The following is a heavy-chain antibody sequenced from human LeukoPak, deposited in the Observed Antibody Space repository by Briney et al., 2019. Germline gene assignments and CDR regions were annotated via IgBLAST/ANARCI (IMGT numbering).Heavy chain of an antibody. CDR3: AHRRFPNYYDSSGYLRAFDI. J-gene: IGHJ3*02. V-gene: IGHV2-5*02. CDR2: IYWDDDK. CDR1: GFSLSTSGVG. D-gene: IGHD3-22*01. Sequence: SGPTLVKPTQTLTLTCTFSGFSLSTSGVGVGWIRQPPGKALEWLALIYWDDDKRYSPSLKNRLTITKDTSKNQVVLTMTNMDPVDTATYYCAHRRFPNYYDSSGYLRAFDIWGQGTMVTVSS.